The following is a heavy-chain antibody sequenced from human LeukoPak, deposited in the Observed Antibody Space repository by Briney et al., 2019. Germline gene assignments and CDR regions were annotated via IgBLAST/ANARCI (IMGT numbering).Heavy chain of an antibody. J-gene: IGHJ4*02. CDR1: GFAFTNAW. Sequence: PGGSLRLTCAASGFAFTNAWMTWVRHAPGKGLEWVGRIRSKADGGTTNYAAPVKGRFTISRDDSQNMVYLQMNSLKIADTAVYYCATDYYYDRGGYNYDDYWGQGTLVRVTS. CDR2: IRSKADGGTT. CDR3: ATDYYYDRGGYNYDDY. V-gene: IGHV3-15*01. D-gene: IGHD3-22*01.